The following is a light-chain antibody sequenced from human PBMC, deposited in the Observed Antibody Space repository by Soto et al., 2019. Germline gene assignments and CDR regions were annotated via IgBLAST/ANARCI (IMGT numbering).Light chain of an antibody. CDR1: QSVRSN. V-gene: IGKV3-15*01. CDR2: GAF. Sequence: EIVMTQSPVTLSVSPGERATLSCRASQSVRSNLAWYQQKPGQAPSLLIYGAFTRATGIPTRFSGTGSGTEFTLTISSLQSEHFALYYCQQYNDWPLTFGQGTKVDIK. J-gene: IGKJ1*01. CDR3: QQYNDWPLT.